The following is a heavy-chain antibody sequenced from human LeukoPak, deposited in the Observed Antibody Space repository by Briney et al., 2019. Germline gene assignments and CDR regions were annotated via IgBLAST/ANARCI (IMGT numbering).Heavy chain of an antibody. V-gene: IGHV3-53*01. Sequence: GGSLRLSCAASGFSVSSIYMNWVRQAPGKGPEWASVIYSDGTTYYADSVKGRFTISRDDSKNTLYLHMNSLRAEDTAVYYCARAPNWRFDHWGQGTLVTVSS. CDR3: ARAPNWRFDH. CDR1: GFSVSSIY. D-gene: IGHD1-1*01. J-gene: IGHJ4*02. CDR2: IYSDGTT.